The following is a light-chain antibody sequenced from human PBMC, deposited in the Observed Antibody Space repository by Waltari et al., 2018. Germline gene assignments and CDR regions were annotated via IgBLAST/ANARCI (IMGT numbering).Light chain of an antibody. CDR2: AAS. CDR3: QQYNNWPPSIT. CDR1: QIPSN. Sequence: EIVVTQSPATLSVSPGERATLSCMTSQIPSNVARYQQKPGQAPRLLISAASTRATGVPARFSGSGSEPEFTLTISSLQPEDSAVYYCQQYNNWPPSITFGQGTRLEIK. V-gene: IGKV3-15*01. J-gene: IGKJ5*01.